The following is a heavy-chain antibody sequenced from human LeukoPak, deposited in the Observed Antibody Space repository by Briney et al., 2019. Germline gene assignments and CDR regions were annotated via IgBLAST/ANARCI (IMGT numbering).Heavy chain of an antibody. CDR2: ISAYNGNT. J-gene: IGHJ5*02. D-gene: IGHD3-16*01. CDR3: ARDLPVITFGGVILGNWFDP. Sequence: ASVKVSCKTSGYTFTSYGISWVRQAPGQGLEWMGWISAYNGNTKYAQKLQGRVTMTTDTSTSTAYMELRSLRSDDTAVYYCARDLPVITFGGVILGNWFDPWGQGTLVTVSS. CDR1: GYTFTSYG. V-gene: IGHV1-18*01.